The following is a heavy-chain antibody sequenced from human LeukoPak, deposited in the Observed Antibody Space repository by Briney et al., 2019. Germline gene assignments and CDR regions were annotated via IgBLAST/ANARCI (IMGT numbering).Heavy chain of an antibody. CDR3: VKEASGLNTVTTPLGYFDY. CDR1: GFTFSSYA. D-gene: IGHD4-17*01. J-gene: IGHJ4*02. V-gene: IGHV3-23*01. CDR2: ISGSGGST. Sequence: GGSPRLSCAASGFTFSSYAMSWVRQAPGKGLEWVSAISGSGGSTYYADSVKGRFTISRDNSKNTLYLQMNSLRAEDTAVYYCVKEASGLNTVTTPLGYFDYWGQGTLVTVSS.